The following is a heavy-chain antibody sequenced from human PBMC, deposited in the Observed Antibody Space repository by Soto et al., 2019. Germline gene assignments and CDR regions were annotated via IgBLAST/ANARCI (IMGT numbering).Heavy chain of an antibody. D-gene: IGHD3-22*01. Sequence: QVQLQESGPGLVKPSQTLSLTSTVSGGSISSGGYYWSWIRHHPGKGLEWIGYIYSSGSTYYNPFLRSGVTVSADTSKNQFSLKLSSVTAADTAGYYCVRDYDYDSSRNDAFDIWGQGTMVTVSS. CDR3: VRDYDYDSSRNDAFDI. V-gene: IGHV4-31*03. CDR2: IYSSGST. CDR1: GGSISSGGYY. J-gene: IGHJ3*02.